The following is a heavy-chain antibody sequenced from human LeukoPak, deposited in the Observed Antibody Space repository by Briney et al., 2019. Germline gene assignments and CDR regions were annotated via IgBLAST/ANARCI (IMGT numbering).Heavy chain of an antibody. CDR3: ARAYSGYDFFDY. V-gene: IGHV1-69*13. CDR1: GGTFSRYA. D-gene: IGHD5-12*01. Sequence: ASVKVSCKASGGTFSRYAISWVRQAPGRGLEWMGGIIPIFGTANYAQKFQGRVTITADESTSTAYMEVSSLRSEDTAVYYCARAYSGYDFFDYWGQGILVTVSS. J-gene: IGHJ4*02. CDR2: IIPIFGTA.